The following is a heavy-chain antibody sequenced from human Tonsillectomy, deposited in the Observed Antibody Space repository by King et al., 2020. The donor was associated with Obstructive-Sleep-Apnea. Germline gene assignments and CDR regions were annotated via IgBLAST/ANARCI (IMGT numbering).Heavy chain of an antibody. J-gene: IGHJ5*02. CDR1: GGSFSGYY. V-gene: IGHV4-34*01. CDR2: INHSGST. Sequence: VQLQQWGAGLLKPSETLSLTCAVYGGSFSGYYWSWIRQPPGKGLEWIGEINHSGSTNYNPSLKSRVTISVDTSKNHFSLKLSSVTAADTAVYYCARDIVVVVAATRDWFDPWGQGTLVTVSS. D-gene: IGHD2-15*01. CDR3: ARDIVVVVAATRDWFDP.